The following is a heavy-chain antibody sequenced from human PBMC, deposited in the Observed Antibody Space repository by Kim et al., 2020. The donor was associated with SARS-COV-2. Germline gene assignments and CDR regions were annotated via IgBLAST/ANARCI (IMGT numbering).Heavy chain of an antibody. Sequence: GGSLRLSCVVSGFTFTSCGMHWVRQSPGKGLEWVAVIWFDGTHIYYTDSVKGRFTISRDDSKNTLYLQMDSLRAEDTAVYYCARDLGRPWRTKNDAFNFWGQGTMVTVSS. CDR2: IWFDGTHI. V-gene: IGHV3-33*01. CDR3: ARDLGRPWRTKNDAFNF. CDR1: GFTFTSCG. D-gene: IGHD3-3*01. J-gene: IGHJ3*01.